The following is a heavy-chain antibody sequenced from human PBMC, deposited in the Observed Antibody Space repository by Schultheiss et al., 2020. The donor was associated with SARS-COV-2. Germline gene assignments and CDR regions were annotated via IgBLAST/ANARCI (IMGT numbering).Heavy chain of an antibody. CDR1: GFTFSSYS. Sequence: GGSLRLSCAASGFTFSSYSMNWVRQAPGKGLEWVSAISGSGGSTYYADSVKGRFTISRDNAKNTLYLQMNSLRAEDTAVYYCAAGVGYSGYDYVYYYYGMDVWGQGTTVTVSS. V-gene: IGHV3-21*04. CDR3: AAGVGYSGYDYVYYYYGMDV. D-gene: IGHD5-12*01. CDR2: ISGSGGST. J-gene: IGHJ6*02.